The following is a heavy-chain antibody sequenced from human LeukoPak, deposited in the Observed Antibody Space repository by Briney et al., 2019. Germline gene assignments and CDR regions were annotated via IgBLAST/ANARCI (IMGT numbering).Heavy chain of an antibody. J-gene: IGHJ5*02. CDR2: IYYSGST. CDR1: GGSISSGGYY. CDR3: ARDRQRYNCFDP. Sequence: KTSETLSLTCTVSGGSISSGGYYWSWIRQHPGKGLEWIGYIYYSGSTNYNPSLKSRVTISVDTSKNQFSLKLSSVTAADTAVYYCARDRQRYNCFDPWGQGTLVTVSS. V-gene: IGHV4-31*03.